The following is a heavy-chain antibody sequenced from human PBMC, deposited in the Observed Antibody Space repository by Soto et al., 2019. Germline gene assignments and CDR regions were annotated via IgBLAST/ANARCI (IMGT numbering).Heavy chain of an antibody. D-gene: IGHD3-10*01. CDR3: ARGLLLWFGTKAFDI. CDR1: GGSFSGYY. J-gene: IGHJ3*02. CDR2: INHSGST. Sequence: SETLSLTCAVYGGSFSGYYWSWIRQPPGKGLEWIGEINHSGSTNYNPPLKSRVTISVDTSKNQFSLKLSSVTAADTAVYYCARGLLLWFGTKAFDIWGQGTMVTVSS. V-gene: IGHV4-34*01.